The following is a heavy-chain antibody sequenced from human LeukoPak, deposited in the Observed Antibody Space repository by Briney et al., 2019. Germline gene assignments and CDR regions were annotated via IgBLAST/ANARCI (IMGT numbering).Heavy chain of an antibody. V-gene: IGHV4-28*03. CDR1: GYSISSSNW. J-gene: IGHJ2*01. D-gene: IGHD1-26*01. CDR2: IDHSGST. CDR3: ARAGGSNFWYFDL. Sequence: SDTLSLTCAVSGYSISSSNWWGWIRQPPGKGLEWIGEIDHSGSTNYNPSLKSRVTISVDTSKNQFSLKLSSVTAADTAVYYCARAGGSNFWYFDLWGRGTLVTVSS.